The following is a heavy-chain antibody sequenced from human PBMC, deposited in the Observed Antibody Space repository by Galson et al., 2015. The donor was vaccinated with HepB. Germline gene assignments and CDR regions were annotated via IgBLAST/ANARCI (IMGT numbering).Heavy chain of an antibody. D-gene: IGHD3-3*01. CDR1: GFTFHFYA. J-gene: IGHJ6*03. Sequence: SLRLSCAASGFTFHFYAMHWVRQVPGKGLEWVAGISHDENYRYYRDSVKDRFTISRDNSKNTLYLQMNSLRTEDTAVFYCARDGQNFWSDYRSSYSYMDVWGKGTTVTVSS. CDR3: ARDGQNFWSDYRSSYSYMDV. V-gene: IGHV3-30-3*01. CDR2: ISHDENYR.